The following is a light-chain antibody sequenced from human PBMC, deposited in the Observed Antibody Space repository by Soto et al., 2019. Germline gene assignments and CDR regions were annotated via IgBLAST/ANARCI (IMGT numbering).Light chain of an antibody. V-gene: IGLV2-8*01. CDR1: SSDVGGYNY. CDR2: EVT. Sequence: QSALTQPASVSGAPGQSITISCTGTSSDVGGYNYVSWYQQHPGKAPKLMIYEVTKRPSGVPDRFSASKSDNTAPLTVSGLQAEDEADYYCSSYAGSYKYVFGTGTKVTVL. CDR3: SSYAGSYKYV. J-gene: IGLJ1*01.